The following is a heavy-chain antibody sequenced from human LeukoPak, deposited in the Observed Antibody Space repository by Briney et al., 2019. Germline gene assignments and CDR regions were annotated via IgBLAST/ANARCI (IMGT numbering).Heavy chain of an antibody. CDR3: ARETGSYYGSGGDFDY. V-gene: IGHV3-7*01. D-gene: IGHD3-10*01. CDR2: IKQDGSKK. Sequence: AGGSLRLSCAASGFTFSSYWMTWVRQAPGKGLEWVANIKQDGSKKYYVDSVKGRFTISRDNAKNSLYLQMNSLRAEDTAVYYCARETGSYYGSGGDFDYWGQGTLVTVSS. CDR1: GFTFSSYW. J-gene: IGHJ4*02.